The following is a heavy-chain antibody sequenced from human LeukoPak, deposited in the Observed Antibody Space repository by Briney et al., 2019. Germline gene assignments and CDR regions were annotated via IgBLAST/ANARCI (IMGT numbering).Heavy chain of an antibody. CDR1: GFTFTNAW. J-gene: IGHJ4*02. Sequence: GGSLRLSCAASGFTFTNAWMTWVRQAPGKGLEWVGRIKSKTAGGTTHYAAPVQGRFIISRDDSKNTLYLQMNSLIIEDTAVYFCTTEYYGSLNYWGQGTLVTVSS. CDR2: IKSKTAGGTT. V-gene: IGHV3-15*01. D-gene: IGHD1-26*01. CDR3: TTEYYGSLNY.